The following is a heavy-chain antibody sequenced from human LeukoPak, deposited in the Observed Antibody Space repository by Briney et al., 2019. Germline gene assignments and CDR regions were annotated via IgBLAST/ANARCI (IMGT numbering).Heavy chain of an antibody. CDR2: ISSSGSTI. Sequence: GGSLRLSCAASGFTFSSYEMNWVRQAPGKGLEWVSYISSSGSTIYYADSVKGRFTISRDNAKNSLYLQMNSLRAEDTAVYYCARTLQSCTSTSCYIWYFDLWGRGTLVTVSS. D-gene: IGHD2-2*01. V-gene: IGHV3-48*03. CDR3: ARTLQSCTSTSCYIWYFDL. J-gene: IGHJ2*01. CDR1: GFTFSSYE.